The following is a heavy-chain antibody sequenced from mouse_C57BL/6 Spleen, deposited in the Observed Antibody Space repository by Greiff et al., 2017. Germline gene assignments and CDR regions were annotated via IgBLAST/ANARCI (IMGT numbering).Heavy chain of an antibody. CDR3: VRAAYYSKGGDFAY. V-gene: IGHV10-1*01. J-gene: IGHJ3*01. CDR1: GFSFNTYA. CDR2: IRSKSNNYAT. Sequence: EVQLVESGGGLVQPKGSLKLSCAASGFSFNTYAMNWVRQAPGKGLEWVARIRSKSNNYATYYADSVKDRFTISRDDSESMLYLQMNNLKTEDTAMYYCVRAAYYSKGGDFAYWGQGTLVTVSA. D-gene: IGHD2-5*01.